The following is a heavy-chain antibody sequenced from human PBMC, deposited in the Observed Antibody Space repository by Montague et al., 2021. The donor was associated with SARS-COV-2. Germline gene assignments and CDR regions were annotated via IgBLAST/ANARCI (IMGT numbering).Heavy chain of an antibody. CDR2: ISYGGVA. V-gene: IGHV4-4*02. D-gene: IGHD4-11*01. Sequence: SETLSLTCAVSGVSITSTNWWSLFRQHPGKGLVWFGEISYGGVATYNPSPNSRATISMDRSRNLFSLKPSSVTAADTAIYYCAGKVLTVPADYWGQGTLVTVS. J-gene: IGHJ4*02. CDR1: GVSITSTNW. CDR3: AGKVLTVPADY.